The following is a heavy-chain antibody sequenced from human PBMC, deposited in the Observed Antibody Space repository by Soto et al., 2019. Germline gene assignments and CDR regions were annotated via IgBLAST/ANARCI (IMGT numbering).Heavy chain of an antibody. Sequence: QVQLQESGPGLVKPSETLSLTCDVFGDSVNSDNYYWTWIRQPPGKDLEWIGNIYFSGSTYYNPSLTSRGTLSIDTSKNHFSLKLTSVTAADTAMYYCARHRAVAGLDYWGQRTLVTVSS. D-gene: IGHD6-19*01. CDR3: ARHRAVAGLDY. J-gene: IGHJ4*02. V-gene: IGHV4-30-4*01. CDR1: GDSVNSDNYY. CDR2: IYFSGST.